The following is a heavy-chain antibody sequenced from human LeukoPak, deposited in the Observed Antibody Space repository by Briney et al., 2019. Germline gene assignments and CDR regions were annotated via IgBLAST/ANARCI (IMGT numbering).Heavy chain of an antibody. J-gene: IGHJ6*03. CDR3: ARETSQKGAHYMDV. Sequence: PSQTLSLTCAVYGGSFSGYYWSWIRQPPGKGLEWIGYIYYSGSTNYNPSLKSRVTISVDTSKNQFSLKLSSVTAADTAVYYCARETSQKGAHYMDVWGKGTTVTISS. CDR1: GGSFSGYY. V-gene: IGHV4-59*01. D-gene: IGHD3-16*01. CDR2: IYYSGST.